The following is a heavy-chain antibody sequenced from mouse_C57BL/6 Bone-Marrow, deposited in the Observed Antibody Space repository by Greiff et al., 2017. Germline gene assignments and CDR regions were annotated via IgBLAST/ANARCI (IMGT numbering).Heavy chain of an antibody. D-gene: IGHD2-1*01. CDR3: ARPLYYGNYESAY. Sequence: EVKLMESGGDLVKPGGSLKLSCAASGFTFSSYGMSWVRQTPDKRLEWVATISSGGSYTYYPDSVKGRFTISRDNAKNTLYLQMSSLKSEDTAMYYCARPLYYGNYESAYWGQGTLVTVSA. CDR1: GFTFSSYG. CDR2: ISSGGSYT. J-gene: IGHJ3*01. V-gene: IGHV5-6*01.